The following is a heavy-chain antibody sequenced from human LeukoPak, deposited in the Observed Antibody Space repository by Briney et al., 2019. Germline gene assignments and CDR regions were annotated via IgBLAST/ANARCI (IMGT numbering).Heavy chain of an antibody. Sequence: KASETLSLTCTVSGGSISSTSYYWGWIRQPPGKGLDWIGSIYYSGSTYYNPSLKSRVTISVDTFNNQFSLKLSSVTAADKAVYYCARGLTPIVATTHLFDYWGQGTLVTVSS. CDR1: GGSISSTSYY. V-gene: IGHV4-39*07. CDR2: IYYSGST. D-gene: IGHD5-12*01. CDR3: ARGLTPIVATTHLFDY. J-gene: IGHJ4*02.